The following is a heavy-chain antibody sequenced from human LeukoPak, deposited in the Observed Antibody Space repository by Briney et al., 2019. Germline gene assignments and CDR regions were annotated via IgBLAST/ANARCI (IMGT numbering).Heavy chain of an antibody. V-gene: IGHV3-9*03. D-gene: IGHD3-3*01. Sequence: TGGSLRLSCAASGFTFDDYAMHWVRQAPGKGLEWVSGISWNSGSIGYADSVKGRFTISRDNAKNSLYLQMNSLRAEDMALYYCAKDTSALYDSYHDAFDIWGQGTMVTVSS. CDR3: AKDTSALYDSYHDAFDI. CDR1: GFTFDDYA. J-gene: IGHJ3*02. CDR2: ISWNSGSI.